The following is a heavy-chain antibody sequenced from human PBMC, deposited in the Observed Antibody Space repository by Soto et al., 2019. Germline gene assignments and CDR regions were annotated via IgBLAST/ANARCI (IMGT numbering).Heavy chain of an antibody. CDR1: GFTLSGSA. CDR2: IRSKPNNYAT. D-gene: IGHD3-22*01. CDR3: ARVIVRTYYYDSSGYYFNY. V-gene: IGHV3-73*01. Sequence: GGSLRLSCAASGFTLSGSAMHWVRQASGKGLEWVGRIRSKPNNYATAYAASVKGRFTISRDDSKNTAYLQMNSLKTEDTAVYYCARVIVRTYYYDSSGYYFNYWGQGTLVTVPQ. J-gene: IGHJ4*02.